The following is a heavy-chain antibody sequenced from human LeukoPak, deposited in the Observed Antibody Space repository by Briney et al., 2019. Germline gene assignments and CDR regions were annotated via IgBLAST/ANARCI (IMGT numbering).Heavy chain of an antibody. Sequence: NPSETLSLTCTVSGGSLHNYYWSWIRQPPGKGLEWIGYIDYSGSTNYNPSLKSRVTISVDTSKNQFSLKLSSVTAADTAVYYCARGLRIQLWRTKYYFDYWGQGTLVTVSS. V-gene: IGHV4-59*12. D-gene: IGHD5-18*01. J-gene: IGHJ4*02. CDR1: GGSLHNYY. CDR3: ARGLRIQLWRTKYYFDY. CDR2: IDYSGST.